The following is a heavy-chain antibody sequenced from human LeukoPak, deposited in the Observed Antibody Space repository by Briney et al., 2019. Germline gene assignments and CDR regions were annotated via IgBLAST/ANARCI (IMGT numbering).Heavy chain of an antibody. CDR2: VYYSGST. CDR3: ARGGYYGSGRDAFDI. V-gene: IGHV4-39*01. CDR1: GGSISSSSYY. D-gene: IGHD3-10*01. Sequence: KPSETLSLTCTVSGGSISSSSYYWGWIRQPPGKGLEWIGSVYYSGSTYYNPSLKGRVNISVDTSKNQFSLKLSSVTAADTAVYYCARGGYYGSGRDAFDIWGQGTMVTVSS. J-gene: IGHJ3*02.